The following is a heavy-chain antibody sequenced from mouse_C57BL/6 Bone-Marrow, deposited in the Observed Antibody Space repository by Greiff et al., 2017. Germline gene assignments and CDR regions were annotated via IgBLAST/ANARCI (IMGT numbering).Heavy chain of an antibody. V-gene: IGHV1-80*01. Sequence: QVQLKQSGAELVKPGASVKISCKASGYAFSSYWMNWVKQRPGKGLEWIGQLYPGDGDTNYKGKFKGKATLTADKSSSTAYMQLSRLTSEDSAVYFWARFGYYYFDYWCQGTTLTVSA. CDR1: GYAFSSYW. CDR2: LYPGDGDT. D-gene: IGHD2-3*01. CDR3: ARFGYYYFDY. J-gene: IGHJ2*01.